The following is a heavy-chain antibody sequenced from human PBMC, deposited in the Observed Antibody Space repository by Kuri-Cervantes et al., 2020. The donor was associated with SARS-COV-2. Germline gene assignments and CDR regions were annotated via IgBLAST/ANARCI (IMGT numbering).Heavy chain of an antibody. CDR1: GYSFTSYW. V-gene: IGHV5-51*01. Sequence: GGSLRLSGKGSGYSFTSYWIGWVRQIPGKGLEWMGIIYPGDSDTRYSPSFQGQVTISADKSISTAYLQWSSLKASDTAMYYCARLGDGEYCSGGSCYPWYFDYWGQGTLVTVSS. D-gene: IGHD2-15*01. J-gene: IGHJ4*02. CDR3: ARLGDGEYCSGGSCYPWYFDY. CDR2: IYPGDSDT.